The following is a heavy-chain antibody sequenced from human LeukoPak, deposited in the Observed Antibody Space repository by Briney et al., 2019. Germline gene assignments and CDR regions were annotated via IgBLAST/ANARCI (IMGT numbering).Heavy chain of an antibody. CDR3: ARDWGTYYYDSSGYYHLDY. V-gene: IGHV3-7*01. D-gene: IGHD3-22*01. J-gene: IGHJ4*02. CDR1: GFTFSSYW. CDR2: IKQDGREK. Sequence: PGGSLRLSCAASGFTFSSYWMSWVRQAPGKGLERGANIKQDGREKYYVDSVKGRFTISRDNAKNSLYLQMNSLSAEDTAVYYCARDWGTYYYDSSGYYHLDYWGQGTLVTVSS.